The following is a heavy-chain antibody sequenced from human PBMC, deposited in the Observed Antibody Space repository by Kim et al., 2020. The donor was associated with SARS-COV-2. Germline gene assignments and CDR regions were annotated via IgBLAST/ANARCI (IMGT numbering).Heavy chain of an antibody. Sequence: GGSLRLSCAASGFTFSRHSMNWVRQAPGKGLEWVSSISFNSRDIKYADSVRGRFTVSRDNAKNSLNLQVKSLRAEDTAVYYCARERYSQDDGDAFDMWG. D-gene: IGHD3-16*02. V-gene: IGHV3-21*01. CDR1: GFTFSRHS. CDR3: ARERYSQDDGDAFDM. J-gene: IGHJ3*02. CDR2: ISFNSRDI.